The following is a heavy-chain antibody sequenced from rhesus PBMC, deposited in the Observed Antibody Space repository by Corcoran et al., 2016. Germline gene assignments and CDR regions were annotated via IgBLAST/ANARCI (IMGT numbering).Heavy chain of an antibody. Sequence: QVQLQESGPGLVKPSETLSLTCTVSGGSISGYYYWSWIRQPPGKGLVWLGGIYGKSARTHYKPSLKGRGTISKEPAKNQVSLNLSSVTAADTAVYYCARKDYGSSYGYWGQGVLVTVSS. CDR1: GGSISGYYY. CDR2: IYGKSART. J-gene: IGHJ4*01. D-gene: IGHD4-29*01. CDR3: ARKDYGSSYGY. V-gene: IGHV4-143*01.